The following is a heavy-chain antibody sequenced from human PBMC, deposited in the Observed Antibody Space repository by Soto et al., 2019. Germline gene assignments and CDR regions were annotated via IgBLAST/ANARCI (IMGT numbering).Heavy chain of an antibody. Sequence: QVQLVQSGAEVKKPGASVKVSCEASGYTFTGFHLHWVRQAPGQGLEWMGWINPKSGDTNYAQKFLGRVTMTRDTSSSTGYMELSGLSSDDTALYYCAKGLWTVGHCSGGSCYDGMDVWGQGTTVTVSS. D-gene: IGHD2-15*01. CDR1: GYTFTGFH. V-gene: IGHV1-2*02. CDR2: INPKSGDT. J-gene: IGHJ6*02. CDR3: AKGLWTVGHCSGGSCYDGMDV.